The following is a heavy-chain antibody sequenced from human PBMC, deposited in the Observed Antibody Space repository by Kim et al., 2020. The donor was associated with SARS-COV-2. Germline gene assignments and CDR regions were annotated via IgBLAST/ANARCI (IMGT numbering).Heavy chain of an antibody. D-gene: IGHD2-15*01. CDR3: ARERGGGIEDP. J-gene: IGHJ5*02. CDR2: ISSDGSRT. Sequence: GGSLRLSCAASGFTFSNCAMHWVRQVPGKGLAWVALISSDGSRTNYADSVKGRFSISRDNAKNTLDLQMNGLRAEDTAVYYCARERGGGIEDP. V-gene: IGHV3-74*01. CDR1: GFTFSNCA.